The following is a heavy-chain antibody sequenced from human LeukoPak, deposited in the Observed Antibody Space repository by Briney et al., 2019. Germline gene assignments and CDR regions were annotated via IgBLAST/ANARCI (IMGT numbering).Heavy chain of an antibody. Sequence: PGGSLRLSCAASGFTFSSYAMSWIRQPPGKGLEWTAYISDIGSINYNPSLKSRVTISLDTSKNQFSLKLSSVTAADTAVYYCAGHHPRNTVDFWGQGTLVTVSS. D-gene: IGHD2/OR15-2a*01. CDR2: ISDIGSI. CDR1: GFTFSSYA. J-gene: IGHJ4*02. CDR3: AGHHPRNTVDF. V-gene: IGHV4-59*08.